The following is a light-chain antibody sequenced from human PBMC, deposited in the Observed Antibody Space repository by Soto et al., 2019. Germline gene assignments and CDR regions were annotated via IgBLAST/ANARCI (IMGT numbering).Light chain of an antibody. CDR2: EGT. J-gene: IGLJ2*01. V-gene: IGLV2-23*03. CDR1: SSDVGSYTL. Sequence: QSALTQPASVSGSPGQSITISCTGTSSDVGSYTLVSWYQQHPGKAPKLMIYEGTKRPSGVSNRFAGSKSGNTASLTISGLQAEYEADYYCCLYAGTTTFVFGGGTKLTVL. CDR3: CLYAGTTTFV.